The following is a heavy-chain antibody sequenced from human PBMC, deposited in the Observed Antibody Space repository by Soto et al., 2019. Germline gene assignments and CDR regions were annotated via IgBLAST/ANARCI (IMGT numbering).Heavy chain of an antibody. V-gene: IGHV1-18*01. CDR3: ARVPRYTSDIVEVPAVMFDDWFVP. Sequence: ASVKVSCKASGYTFTSYGISWVRQAPGQGLEWMGWISAYNGNTNYAQKLQGRVTMTTDTSTNTAYMDLRSLRSDDTAVYYCARVPRYTSDIVEVPAVMFDDWFVPWGQGTLVTVSS. J-gene: IGHJ5*02. CDR1: GYTFTSYG. D-gene: IGHD2-2*01. CDR2: ISAYNGNT.